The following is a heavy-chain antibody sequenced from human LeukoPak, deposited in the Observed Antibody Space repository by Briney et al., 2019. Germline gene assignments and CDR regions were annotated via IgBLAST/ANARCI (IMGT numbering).Heavy chain of an antibody. J-gene: IGHJ5*02. V-gene: IGHV3-23*01. D-gene: IGHD5-12*01. CDR3: ANGISITPDNWFDP. CDR2: LSGSGGTT. CDR1: GFTFSNYA. Sequence: PGGSLRLSCAASGFTFSNYAMSWVRQAPGKGLECVSGLSGSGGTTYYADSVKGRFTISRDNSKDTLYLQMNSLRAEDTAVYYCANGISITPDNWFDPWGQGTLVTVSS.